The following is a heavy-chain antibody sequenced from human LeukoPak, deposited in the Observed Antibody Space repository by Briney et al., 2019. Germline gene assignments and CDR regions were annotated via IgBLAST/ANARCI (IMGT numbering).Heavy chain of an antibody. Sequence: GGSLRLSCAASGFTFSSYGMHWVRQAPGKGLEWVAVISYDGSNKYYADSVKGRFTISRDSSKNTLYLQMNSLRAEDTAVYYCAKAKRSSWYNWFDPWGQGTLVTVSS. CDR1: GFTFSSYG. CDR2: ISYDGSNK. J-gene: IGHJ5*02. CDR3: AKAKRSSWYNWFDP. V-gene: IGHV3-30*18. D-gene: IGHD6-13*01.